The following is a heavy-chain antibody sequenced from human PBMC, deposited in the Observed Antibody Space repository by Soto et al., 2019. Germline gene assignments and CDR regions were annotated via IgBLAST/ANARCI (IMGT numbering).Heavy chain of an antibody. J-gene: IGHJ6*04. V-gene: IGHV3-21*01. Sequence: EVQLVESGGGLVKPGGSLRLSCAASGFTFSSYSMNWVRQAPGKGLEWVSSISSSSSYIYYADSVKGRFTISRDNAKNSRYLQMNSLRAEDTAVYYCARSPLTREMDVWGKGTTVTVSS. CDR2: ISSSSSYI. CDR3: ARSPLTREMDV. CDR1: GFTFSSYS.